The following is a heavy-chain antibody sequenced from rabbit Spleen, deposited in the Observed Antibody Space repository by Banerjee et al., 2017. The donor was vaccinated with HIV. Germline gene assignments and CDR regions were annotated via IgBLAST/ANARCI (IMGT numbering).Heavy chain of an antibody. J-gene: IGHJ4*01. CDR2: IYLDTSST. CDR1: GFSFRSNYW. Sequence: QEQLVESGGGLVKPGASLTLTCTASGFSFRSNYWICWVRQAPGKGLEWIACIYLDTSSTYYASWAKGRCTISKTSSTTVTLQMTSLTVADTATYFCARDTGSGHYIDAYFDLWGPGTLVTVS. D-gene: IGHD1-1*01. V-gene: IGHV1S45*01. CDR3: ARDTGSGHYIDAYFDL.